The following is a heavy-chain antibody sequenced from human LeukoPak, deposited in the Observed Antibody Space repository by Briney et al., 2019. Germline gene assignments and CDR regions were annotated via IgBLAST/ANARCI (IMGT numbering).Heavy chain of an antibody. D-gene: IGHD3-10*01. CDR2: MNPNSGNT. J-gene: IGHJ5*02. CDR3: ARGFYYYGSGSYYNDHPSVFDP. Sequence: ASVKVSCKASGYTFTSYDINWVRQATGQGLEWMGWMNPNSGNTGYAQKFQGRVTMTRNTSISTAYMELSSLRSEDTAVYYCARGFYYYGSGSYYNDHPSVFDPWGQGTLVTVSS. CDR1: GYTFTSYD. V-gene: IGHV1-8*01.